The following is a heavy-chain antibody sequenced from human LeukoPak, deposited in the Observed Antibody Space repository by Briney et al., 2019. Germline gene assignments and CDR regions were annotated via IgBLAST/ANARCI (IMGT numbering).Heavy chain of an antibody. V-gene: IGHV3-7*01. J-gene: IGHJ3*02. CDR3: ARDDGGYNSTWYDAMDI. CDR2: IREDGGEK. Sequence: GGSLRLSCAASGFTFTNYWMTWVRQAPGKGLEWVANIREDGGEKFYADSVKGRFTISRDNAKNSLYLQMNSLRAEDTAIYYCARDDGGYNSTWYDAMDIWGQGTMVTVSS. CDR1: GFTFTNYW. D-gene: IGHD6-13*01.